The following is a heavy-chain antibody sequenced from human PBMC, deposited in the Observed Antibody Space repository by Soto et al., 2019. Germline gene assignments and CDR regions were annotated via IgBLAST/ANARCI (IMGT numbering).Heavy chain of an antibody. Sequence: GGSLRLSCAASGFTFSNAWMSWVRQAPGKGLEWVGRIESKTDGGTTDYAAPVKGRFTISRDDSKNTLYLQMNSLKTEDTAVYYCTTPDYYGSGSYYNSFDYWGQGTLVTVSS. V-gene: IGHV3-15*04. D-gene: IGHD3-10*01. J-gene: IGHJ4*02. CDR3: TTPDYYGSGSYYNSFDY. CDR2: IESKTDGGTT. CDR1: GFTFSNAW.